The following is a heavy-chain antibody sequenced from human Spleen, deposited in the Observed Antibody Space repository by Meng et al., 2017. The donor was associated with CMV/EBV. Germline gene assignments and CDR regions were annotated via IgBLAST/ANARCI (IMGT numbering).Heavy chain of an antibody. CDR1: GFTFSSND. CDR2: INSDGSNT. D-gene: IGHD5-24*01. V-gene: IGHV3-74*01. CDR3: ARGSAIERSVDY. J-gene: IGHJ4*02. Sequence: GESLKISCAASGFTFSSNDMHWVRQTTGKGLEWVSRINSDGSNTGYADSVKGRFTISRDNSKSTLYVQMNSLRAEDTAIYYCARGSAIERSVDYWGQGTLVTVSS.